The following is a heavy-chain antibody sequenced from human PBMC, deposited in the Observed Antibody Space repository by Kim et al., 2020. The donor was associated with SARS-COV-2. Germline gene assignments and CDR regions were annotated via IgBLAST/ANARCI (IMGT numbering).Heavy chain of an antibody. Sequence: SETLSLTCTVSGGSIRSSSYFWGWIRQPPGKGLEWIGSIYYSGSTYYNPSLKSRVTISVDTSQNQFSLKLSSVTAADTAVYYCASIQQPYSTGWYFDYWGQGTLVTVSS. V-gene: IGHV4-39*01. CDR3: ASIQQPYSTGWYFDY. CDR1: GGSIRSSSYF. J-gene: IGHJ4*02. CDR2: IYYSGST. D-gene: IGHD6-19*01.